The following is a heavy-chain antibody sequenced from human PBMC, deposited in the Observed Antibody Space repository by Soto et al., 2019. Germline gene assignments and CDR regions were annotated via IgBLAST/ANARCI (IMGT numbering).Heavy chain of an antibody. Sequence: QVQLQESGPGLVKPSQTLSLTCTVSGGSISSGDYYWSWIRQPPGKGLEWIGYIYYSGSTYYNPSLKSRVTISVDTSKNQFSLKLSSVTAADTAVYYCARVSEDYYDSSGYSTEHFDLWGRGTLVTVSS. CDR1: GGSISSGDYY. CDR3: ARVSEDYYDSSGYSTEHFDL. V-gene: IGHV4-30-4*01. CDR2: IYYSGST. D-gene: IGHD3-22*01. J-gene: IGHJ2*01.